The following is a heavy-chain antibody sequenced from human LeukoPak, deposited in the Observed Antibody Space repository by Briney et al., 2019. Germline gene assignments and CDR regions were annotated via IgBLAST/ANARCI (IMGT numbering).Heavy chain of an antibody. CDR3: ARNNGMDV. J-gene: IGHJ6*02. CDR2: VNRDGSET. CDR1: GFALSSHW. Sequence: GGSLRLSCAASGFALSSHWMTWVRQVPGRGPEWVANVNRDGSETYYLDSVKGRFTISKDNAKNSLYLQMNSLRVEDTALYHCARNNGMDVWGQGATVIVSS. V-gene: IGHV3-7*03.